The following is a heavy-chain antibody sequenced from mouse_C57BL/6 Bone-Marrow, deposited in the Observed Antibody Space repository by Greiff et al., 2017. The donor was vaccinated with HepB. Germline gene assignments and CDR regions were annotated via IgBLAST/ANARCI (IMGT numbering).Heavy chain of an antibody. CDR3: ARNPPIYDGYCWFAY. V-gene: IGHV2-2*01. Sequence: VKLMESGPGLVQPSQSLSITCTVSGFSLTSYGVHWVRQSPGKGLEWLGVIWSGGSTDYNAAFISRLSISKDNSKSQVFFKMNSRQADDTAIYYCARNPPIYDGYCWFAYWGQGTLVTVSA. CDR2: IWSGGST. J-gene: IGHJ3*01. CDR1: GFSLTSYG. D-gene: IGHD2-3*01.